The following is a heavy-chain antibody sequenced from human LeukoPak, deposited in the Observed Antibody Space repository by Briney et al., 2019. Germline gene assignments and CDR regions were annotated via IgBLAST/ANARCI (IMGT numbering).Heavy chain of an antibody. CDR1: GFTFSSYA. CDR2: ISYDGSNK. V-gene: IGHV3-30-3*01. D-gene: IGHD3-22*01. Sequence: GGSLRLSCAASGFTFSSYAMHWVRQAPGKGLEWVAVISYDGSNKYYAGSVKGRFTISRDNSKNTLYLQMNSLRAEDTAVYYCASPLAVYDSSLPGAYWGQGTLVTVSS. CDR3: ASPLAVYDSSLPGAY. J-gene: IGHJ4*02.